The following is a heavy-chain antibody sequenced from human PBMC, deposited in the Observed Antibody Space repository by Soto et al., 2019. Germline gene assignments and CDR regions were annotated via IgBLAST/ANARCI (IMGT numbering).Heavy chain of an antibody. D-gene: IGHD3-22*01. CDR3: ARTLRDRNYYYGMAV. CDR2: TIPMFGTP. J-gene: IGHJ6*02. CDR1: GGTFSKYA. Sequence: QVQLVQSGAEMQQPGASVMVSCKASGGTFSKYAFSWVRQAPGQGLEWLGGTIPMFGTPNYAQKFQGRVAISADESTATVYMELSSLRSEDTAVYFCARTLRDRNYYYGMAVWGQGTTVTVSS. V-gene: IGHV1-69*01.